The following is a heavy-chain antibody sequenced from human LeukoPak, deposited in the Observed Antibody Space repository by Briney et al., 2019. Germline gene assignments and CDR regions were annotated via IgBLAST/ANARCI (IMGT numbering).Heavy chain of an antibody. J-gene: IGHJ5*02. D-gene: IGHD1-26*01. CDR3: AKTIATLGSGARYFDP. CDR2: MHPGGSEI. Sequence: GESLDISCQACGYSFTYYWIAWVRQTAGRGLEWMGIMHPGGSEIYYSQSFEGQVTISADTSISTANLEGYSLKASDSAIYYCAKTIATLGSGARYFDPWGQGTMITVSS. V-gene: IGHV5-51*01. CDR1: GYSFTYYW.